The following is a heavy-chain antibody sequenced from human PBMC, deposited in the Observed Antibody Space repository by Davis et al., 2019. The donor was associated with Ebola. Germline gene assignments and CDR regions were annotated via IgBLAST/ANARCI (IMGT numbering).Heavy chain of an antibody. CDR3: ARRGYCSSTSCSPSAWFDP. Sequence: PGGSLRLSCAASGFTFSSYWMSWVRQAPGKGLEWVANIKQDGSEKYYVDSVKGRFTISRDNAKNSLYLQMNSLRAEDTAVYYCARRGYCSSTSCSPSAWFDPWGQGTLVTVSS. V-gene: IGHV3-7*03. D-gene: IGHD2-2*01. CDR1: GFTFSSYW. J-gene: IGHJ5*02. CDR2: IKQDGSEK.